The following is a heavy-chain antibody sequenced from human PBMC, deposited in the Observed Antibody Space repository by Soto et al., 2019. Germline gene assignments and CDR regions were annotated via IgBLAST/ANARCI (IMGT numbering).Heavy chain of an antibody. CDR2: IIPILGIA. J-gene: IGHJ3*02. V-gene: IGHV1-69*02. D-gene: IGHD1-20*01. CDR1: GGTFSSYT. Sequence: KNRRASVKVSCKASGGTFSSYTISWVRQAPGQGLEWMGRIIPILGIANYAQKFQGRVTITADKSTSTAYMELSSLRSEDTAVYYCANPITGTTGSDAFDIWGQGTMVTVSS. CDR3: ANPITGTTGSDAFDI.